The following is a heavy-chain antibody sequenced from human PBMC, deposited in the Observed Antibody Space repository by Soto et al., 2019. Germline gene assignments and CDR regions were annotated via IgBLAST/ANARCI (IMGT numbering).Heavy chain of an antibody. Sequence: ASVKVSCKASGGTFSSYAISWVRQAPGQGLEWMGGIIPIFGTANYAQKFQGRVTITADESTSTAYMELSSLRSEDTAVYYCARSRLERYDFWSGHNWFDPWGQGTLVTVSS. J-gene: IGHJ5*02. CDR3: ARSRLERYDFWSGHNWFDP. D-gene: IGHD3-3*01. CDR2: IIPIFGTA. V-gene: IGHV1-69*13. CDR1: GGTFSSYA.